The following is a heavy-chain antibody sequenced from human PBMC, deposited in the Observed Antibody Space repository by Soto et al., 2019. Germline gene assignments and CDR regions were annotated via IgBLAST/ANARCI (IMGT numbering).Heavy chain of an antibody. D-gene: IGHD2-15*01. CDR3: AREENCSDGICYSEYFQR. Sequence: ASVKVSCKASGYIFTTYSMHWVRQAPGQGLEWMGVVNPSGGSTNYAQKFQGRITMTRDTSTSTVYMDLSSLTAEDTALYYCAREENCSDGICYSEYFQRWGQGTLVTVSS. CDR1: GYIFTTYS. J-gene: IGHJ1*01. V-gene: IGHV1-46*01. CDR2: VNPSGGST.